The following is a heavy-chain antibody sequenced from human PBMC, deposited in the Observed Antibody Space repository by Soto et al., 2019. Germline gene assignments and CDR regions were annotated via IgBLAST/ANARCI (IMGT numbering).Heavy chain of an antibody. CDR3: ARGVRCTNGVCYYYYYGMDV. CDR1: GGSISSGDYY. D-gene: IGHD2-8*01. CDR2: IYYSGST. V-gene: IGHV4-61*08. J-gene: IGHJ6*02. Sequence: PSETLSLTCTVSGGSISSGDYYWSWIRQSPGKGLEWIGYIYYSGSTNYNPSLKSRVTISVDTSKNQFSLKLSSVTAADTAVYYCARGVRCTNGVCYYYYYGMDVWGQGTTVTVSS.